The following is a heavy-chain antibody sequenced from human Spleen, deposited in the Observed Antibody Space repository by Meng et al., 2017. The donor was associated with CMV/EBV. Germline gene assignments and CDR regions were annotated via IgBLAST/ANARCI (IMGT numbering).Heavy chain of an antibody. J-gene: IGHJ4*02. V-gene: IGHV3-23*01. Sequence: FSSHVMSWVRQAPGKGLEWVSVISGNGGSTYYADSVKGRFTIARDNSKNTLYLQMNSLRVEDTAVYYCAKEGLTTRYYYDSSGRFDSWGQGTLVTVSS. CDR3: AKEGLTTRYYYDSSGRFDS. D-gene: IGHD3-22*01. CDR2: ISGNGGST. CDR1: FSSHV.